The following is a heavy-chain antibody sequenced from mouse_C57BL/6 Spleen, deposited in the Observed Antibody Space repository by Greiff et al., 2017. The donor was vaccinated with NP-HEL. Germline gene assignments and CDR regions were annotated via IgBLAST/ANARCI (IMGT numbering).Heavy chain of an antibody. D-gene: IGHD1-1*01. CDR1: GYTFTSYW. Sequence: QVQLQQPGAELVKPGASVKMSCKASGYTFTSYWITWVKQRPGQGLEWIGDIYPGSGSTNYNEKFKSKATLTVDTSSSKAYMQLSSLTSEDSAVYYCARSRLLLRGFDYWGQGTTLTVSS. CDR2: IYPGSGST. V-gene: IGHV1-55*01. CDR3: ARSRLLLRGFDY. J-gene: IGHJ2*01.